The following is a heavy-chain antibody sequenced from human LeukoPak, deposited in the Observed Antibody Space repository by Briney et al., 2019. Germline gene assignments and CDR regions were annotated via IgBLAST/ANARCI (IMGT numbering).Heavy chain of an antibody. CDR2: IYHSGST. V-gene: IGHV4-38-2*02. D-gene: IGHD1-26*01. CDR1: GYSISSGYY. CDR3: ARVSGSYAPVDY. J-gene: IGHJ4*02. Sequence: AETLSLTCTVSGYSISSGYYWGWIRQPPGKGLEWIGSIYHSGSTYYNPSLKSRVTISVDTSKNQFSLKLSSVTAADTAVYYCARVSGSYAPVDYWGQGTLVTVSS.